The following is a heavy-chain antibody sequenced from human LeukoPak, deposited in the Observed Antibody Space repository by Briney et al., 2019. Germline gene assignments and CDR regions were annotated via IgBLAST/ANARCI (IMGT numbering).Heavy chain of an antibody. Sequence: KSGGSLRLSCAASGFTFSTYSMNWVRQAPGKGLEWVSSISSSSSYIYYADSVKGRFTISRDNAKNSLYLQMNSLRAEDTAVYYCARAPLYSSSWYAFDIWGQGTMVTVSS. CDR2: ISSSSSYI. D-gene: IGHD6-13*01. CDR3: ARAPLYSSSWYAFDI. V-gene: IGHV3-21*01. CDR1: GFTFSTYS. J-gene: IGHJ3*02.